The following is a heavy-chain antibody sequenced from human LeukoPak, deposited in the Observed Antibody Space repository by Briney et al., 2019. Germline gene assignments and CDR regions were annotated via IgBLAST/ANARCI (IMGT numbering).Heavy chain of an antibody. V-gene: IGHV2-5*02. J-gene: IGHJ5*02. CDR1: GFSLSTSGVG. Sequence: SGPTLVKPTQTLTLTCTFSGFSLSTSGVGVGWIRQPPGKALEWLALIYWDDDKRYSPSLKSRLTITKDTSKNQVVLTMTNMDPVDTATYYCARTVDPLLWFGELQPGKTRWVWFDPWGQGTLVTVSS. CDR2: IYWDDDK. D-gene: IGHD3-10*01. CDR3: ARTVDPLLWFGELQPGKTRWVWFDP.